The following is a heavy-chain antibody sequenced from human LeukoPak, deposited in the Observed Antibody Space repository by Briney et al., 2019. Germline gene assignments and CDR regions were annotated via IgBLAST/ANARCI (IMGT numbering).Heavy chain of an antibody. J-gene: IGHJ4*02. CDR1: GGSISSGDCY. CDR2: IYYSGST. Sequence: SETLSLTCTVSGGSISSGDCYWSWIRQPPGKGLEWIGYIYYSGSTYYNPSLKSRVTISVDTSKNQFSLKLSSVTAADTAVYYCARARLGGLFDYWGQGTLVTVSS. V-gene: IGHV4-30-4*08. D-gene: IGHD1-26*01. CDR3: ARARLGGLFDY.